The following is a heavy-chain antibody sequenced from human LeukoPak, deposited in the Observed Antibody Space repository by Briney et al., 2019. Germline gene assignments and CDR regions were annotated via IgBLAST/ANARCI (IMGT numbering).Heavy chain of an antibody. D-gene: IGHD6-13*01. V-gene: IGHV3-23*01. CDR3: AKDLGLAAAPHFQH. CDR1: GGTFSRYA. J-gene: IGHJ1*01. CDR2: ISGSGGRT. Sequence: GESLTLSCAASGGTFSRYAMSWVRQGQGKGRGWVSAISGSGGRTNYADSVKARFTISRDNSKTTLYLQMNSLRPEDTAVYYCAKDLGLAAAPHFQHWGQGTLVTVSS.